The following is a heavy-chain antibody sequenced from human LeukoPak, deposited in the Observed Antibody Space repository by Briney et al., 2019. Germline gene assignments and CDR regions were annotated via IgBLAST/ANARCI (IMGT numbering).Heavy chain of an antibody. CDR3: ARGPLHDIAAAGTDWFDP. Sequence: ASVKVSCKASGYTFTSYGISWVRQAPGQGLEWMGWISAYNGNTNYAQKLQGRVTMTTDTSTSTAYMELRSLRSDDTAVYYCARGPLHDIAAAGTDWFDPWGQGTLVTVSS. J-gene: IGHJ5*02. CDR2: ISAYNGNT. D-gene: IGHD6-13*01. V-gene: IGHV1-18*01. CDR1: GYTFTSYG.